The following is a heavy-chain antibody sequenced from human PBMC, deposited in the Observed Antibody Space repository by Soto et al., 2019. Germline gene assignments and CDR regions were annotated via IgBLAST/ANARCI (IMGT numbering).Heavy chain of an antibody. CDR2: IYHSGST. V-gene: IGHV4-4*02. J-gene: IGHJ3*02. CDR1: GGSISSSNW. D-gene: IGHD2-8*01. Sequence: SETLSLTCAVSGGSISSSNWWSWVRQPPGKGLDWIGEIYHSGSTNYNPSLKSRVTISVDKSKNQFSLKLSSVTAADTAVYYCARRRVEYCTNGVCLDDAFDIWGQGTMVTVSS. CDR3: ARRRVEYCTNGVCLDDAFDI.